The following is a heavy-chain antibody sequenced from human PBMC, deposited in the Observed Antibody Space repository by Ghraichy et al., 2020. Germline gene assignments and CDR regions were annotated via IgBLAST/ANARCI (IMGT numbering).Heavy chain of an antibody. V-gene: IGHV3-48*02. CDR2: ISRSGSLI. Sequence: ETLSLTCAASGFTLSDYSLNWVRQTPGRGLEWISYISRSGSLIYNADSVKGRFSISRDNVKNLLYLQMSSLTDGDTAVYYCTRVGVFEAEGVRIDVWGKGTTVTVS. CDR1: GFTLSDYS. J-gene: IGHJ6*03. CDR3: TRVGVFEAEGVRIDV. D-gene: IGHD2-8*01.